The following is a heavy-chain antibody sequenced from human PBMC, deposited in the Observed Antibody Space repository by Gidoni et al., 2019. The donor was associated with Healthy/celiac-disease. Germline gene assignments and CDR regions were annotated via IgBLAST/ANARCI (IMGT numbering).Heavy chain of an antibody. J-gene: IGHJ4*02. CDR1: GFTCSSYG. D-gene: IGHD6-13*01. Sequence: QVQLVEAGGGVVQPGRSLRLSCAASGFTCSSYGMHWVRQAPGKGLEWVAVIWYDGSNKYYADSVKGRFTISRDNSKNTLYLQMNSLRAEDTAVYYCARRAAAATLGLDYWGQGTLVTVSS. CDR3: ARRAAAATLGLDY. CDR2: IWYDGSNK. V-gene: IGHV3-33*01.